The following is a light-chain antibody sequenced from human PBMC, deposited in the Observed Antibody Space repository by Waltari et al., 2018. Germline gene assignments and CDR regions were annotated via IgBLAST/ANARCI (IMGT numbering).Light chain of an antibody. CDR1: SSNLGYNL. CDR3: AAWDDSLNGVV. J-gene: IGLJ2*01. CDR2: TNN. Sequence: QSVLTQPPSASGTPGQRVTMSCSGNSSNLGYNLLNWYQQLPGTAPKLPIYTNNQRPSGVPDRCSGSKSGTSASLAISGLQSEDEADYYCAAWDDSLNGVVFGGGTKLTVL. V-gene: IGLV1-44*01.